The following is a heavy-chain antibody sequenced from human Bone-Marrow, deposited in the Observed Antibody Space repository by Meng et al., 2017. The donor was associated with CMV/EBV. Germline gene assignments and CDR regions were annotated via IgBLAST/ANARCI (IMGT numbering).Heavy chain of an antibody. CDR2: ISSSSIYI. V-gene: IGHV3-21*01. CDR1: GFPFSRYR. CDR3: ARAQVDAYYNYGMDV. Sequence: GESLKISCAASGFPFSRYRMNWVRQAPGKGLEWVSSISSSSIYIDYADSMKGRFTISRDNAKNSLYLQMNSLRAEDTAVYYCARAQVDAYYNYGMDVWGQGTTVTVSS. J-gene: IGHJ6*02.